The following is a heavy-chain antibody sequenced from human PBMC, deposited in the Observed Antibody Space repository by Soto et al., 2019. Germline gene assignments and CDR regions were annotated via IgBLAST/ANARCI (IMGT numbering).Heavy chain of an antibody. CDR3: ARRYGSAIDY. V-gene: IGHV4-59*08. D-gene: IGHD1-26*01. CDR1: GGTISSWY. Sequence: QVQLQESGPGLVKPSETLSLTCTVSGGTISSWYWSWSRQPPGKGLEWIGYIYYSGSTNCNPSLKSRVTISVDTSKNQFSLKLSSVTAADTAVYYCARRYGSAIDYWGQGTLVTLSS. J-gene: IGHJ4*02. CDR2: IYYSGST.